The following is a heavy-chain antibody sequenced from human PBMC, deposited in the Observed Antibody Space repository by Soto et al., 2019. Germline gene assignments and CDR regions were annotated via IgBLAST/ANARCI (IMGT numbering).Heavy chain of an antibody. D-gene: IGHD6-13*01. CDR3: VRDVPSSSYFDY. V-gene: IGHV4-59*01. CDR2: IYSSGST. J-gene: IGHJ4*02. Sequence: PSETLSLTCTVSGGSISGYYWSWIRQPPGKGLEWIGYIYSSGSTSYNPSLKSRVTISVDTYQNQFTLNLRSVTAADTAVYYCVRDVPSSSYFDYWGQGALVTVS. CDR1: GGSISGYY.